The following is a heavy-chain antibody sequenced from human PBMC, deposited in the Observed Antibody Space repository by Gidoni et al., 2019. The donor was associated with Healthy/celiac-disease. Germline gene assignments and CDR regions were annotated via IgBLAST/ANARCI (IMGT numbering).Heavy chain of an antibody. J-gene: IGHJ4*02. CDR1: GFTFSSYW. Sequence: EVQLVESGGGLVQPGGSLRLSCAASGFTFSSYWMSWVRQAPGKGLEWVANIKQDGSEKYYVDSVKGRFTISRDNAKNSLYLQMNSLRAEDTAVYYCARDYVPAAIGFRGYYFDYWGQGTLVTVSS. CDR2: IKQDGSEK. D-gene: IGHD2-2*02. V-gene: IGHV3-7*01. CDR3: ARDYVPAAIGFRGYYFDY.